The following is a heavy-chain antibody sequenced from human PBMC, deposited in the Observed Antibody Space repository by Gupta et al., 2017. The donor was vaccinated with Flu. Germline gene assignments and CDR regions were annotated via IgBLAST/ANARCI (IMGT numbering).Heavy chain of an antibody. J-gene: IGHJ2*01. Sequence: EVQLVESGGGLVQPGRSLRLSCAASGFTFDDYAMHWVRQAPGKGLEWVSGISWNSGSIGYADSVKGRFTISRDNAKNSLYLQMNSLRAEDTALYYCAKAGSGSPVWYFDLWGRGTLVTVSS. D-gene: IGHD3-10*01. V-gene: IGHV3-9*01. CDR1: GFTFDDYA. CDR3: AKAGSGSPVWYFDL. CDR2: ISWNSGSI.